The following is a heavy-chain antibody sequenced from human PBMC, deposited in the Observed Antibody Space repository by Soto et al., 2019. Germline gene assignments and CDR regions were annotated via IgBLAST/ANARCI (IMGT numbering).Heavy chain of an antibody. J-gene: IGHJ3*01. V-gene: IGHV3-48*01. CDR3: ARDQLYYNDISGRPLNAFDV. CDR1: GLTFSSYA. CDR2: IGIGSSTK. Sequence: PGGSLRLSCAASGLTFSSYAMSWVRQAPGKGLEWVSYIGIGSSTKYYADSVKGRFTISRDNAKNSLYLQMNSLRAEDTAVYYCARDQLYYNDISGRPLNAFDVWGQGTMVTVSS. D-gene: IGHD3-22*01.